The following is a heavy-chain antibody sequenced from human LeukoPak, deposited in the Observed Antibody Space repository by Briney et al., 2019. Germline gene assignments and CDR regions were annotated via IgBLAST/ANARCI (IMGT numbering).Heavy chain of an antibody. CDR3: ARQLGSSGWPFDY. Sequence: PSETLTLTCTVSGGSISSSSYYWGCIRQPPGKGLECIGYIYYSGSTNYNPSLKSRVTISVDTSKHQFSLKLSSVTAADTAVYYCARQLGSSGWPFDYWGQGTLVTVSS. CDR1: GGSISSSSYY. J-gene: IGHJ4*02. D-gene: IGHD6-19*01. CDR2: IYYSGST. V-gene: IGHV4-61*05.